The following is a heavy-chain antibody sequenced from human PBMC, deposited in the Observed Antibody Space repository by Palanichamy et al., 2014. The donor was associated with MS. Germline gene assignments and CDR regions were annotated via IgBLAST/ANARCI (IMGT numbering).Heavy chain of an antibody. J-gene: IGHJ1*01. D-gene: IGHD2-21*02. CDR1: GFSLTTSGVG. CDR2: IYWDDDE. Sequence: QITVKESGPTLVKPAQTLTLTCTFSGFSLTTSGVGVGWIRQPPGKALEWLALIYWDDDERYSPSLKSRLTITKDTSKNQAVLTMTNMDPVDTATYYCVLSDVVVTNGLLDRREFRHWGQGTLVTVSS. CDR3: VLSDVVVTNGLLDRREFRH. V-gene: IGHV2-5*02.